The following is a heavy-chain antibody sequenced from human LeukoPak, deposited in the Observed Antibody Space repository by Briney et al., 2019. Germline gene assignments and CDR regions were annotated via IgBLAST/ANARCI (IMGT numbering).Heavy chain of an antibody. V-gene: IGHV3-74*01. CDR1: GFTFSDYW. J-gene: IGHJ4*02. Sequence: GGSLRLSCAASGFTFSDYWMHWVRQAPGKGLVWVSRINSDGSSTSYANSVKGRFTVSRDNAKNTLYLQMNSLRAEDTAVYYCASAIQLWSYIDYWGQGTLVTVSS. CDR3: ASAIQLWSYIDY. D-gene: IGHD5-18*01. CDR2: INSDGSST.